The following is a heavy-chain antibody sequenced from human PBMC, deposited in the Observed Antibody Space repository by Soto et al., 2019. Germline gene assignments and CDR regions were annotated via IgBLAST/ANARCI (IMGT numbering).Heavy chain of an antibody. V-gene: IGHV1-69*13. CDR2: IIPIFGTA. CDR1: GGTFGSYA. J-gene: IGHJ6*02. D-gene: IGHD4-17*01. CDR3: ARFLFSATVITGYYYGMDV. Sequence: SVKVSCKASGGTFGSYAISWVRQAPGQGLEWMGGIIPIFGTANYAQKFQGRVTITADESTSTAYMELSSLRSEDTAVYYCARFLFSATVITGYYYGMDVWGQGTMVTVSS.